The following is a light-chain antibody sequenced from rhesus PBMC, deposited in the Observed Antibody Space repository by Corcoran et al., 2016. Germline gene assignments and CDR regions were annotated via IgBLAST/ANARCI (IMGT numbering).Light chain of an antibody. V-gene: IGKV1-94*01. CDR3: LQDYSVPYS. J-gene: IGKJ2*01. Sequence: DIHMTQSPSSLSASVGDRVTVTCRASQGINKELSWYQQKPGKAPTLLIYSASSLQTGVSSRFSGSGAVTDDTLTISSLQPEDVASYFCLQDYSVPYSFGQGTKVEIK. CDR2: SAS. CDR1: QGINKE.